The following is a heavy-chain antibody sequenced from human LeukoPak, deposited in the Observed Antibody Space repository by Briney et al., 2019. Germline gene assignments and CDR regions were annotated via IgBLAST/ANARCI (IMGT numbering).Heavy chain of an antibody. V-gene: IGHV1-69*13. D-gene: IGHD3-10*01. CDR1: GGTFSSYA. CDR2: IIPIFGTA. CDR3: ARDSPNMVRGVIPY. Sequence: ASVKVSCKASGGTFSSYAISWVRQAPGQGLEWMGGIIPIFGTANYAQKFQGRVTITADESTSTAYMELRSLRSDDTAVYYCARDSPNMVRGVIPYWGQGTLVTVSS. J-gene: IGHJ4*02.